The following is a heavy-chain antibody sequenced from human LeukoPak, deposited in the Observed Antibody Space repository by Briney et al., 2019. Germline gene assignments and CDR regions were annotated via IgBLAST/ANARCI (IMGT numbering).Heavy chain of an antibody. D-gene: IGHD5-18*01. V-gene: IGHV4-39*07. CDR1: GGSISSSSYY. CDR3: ATSIKPRTAMVSDY. J-gene: IGHJ4*02. CDR2: VYYSGST. Sequence: PSETLSLTCTVSGGSISSSSYYWGWIRQPPGKGLEWIGSVYYSGSTYYNPSPKSRVTISVDTSKNQFSLKLSSVTAADTAVYYCATSIKPRTAMVSDYWGQGTLVTVSS.